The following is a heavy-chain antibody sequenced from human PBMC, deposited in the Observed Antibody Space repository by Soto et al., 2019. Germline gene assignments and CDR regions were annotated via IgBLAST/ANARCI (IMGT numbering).Heavy chain of an antibody. CDR2: INHSGST. CDR3: ARQPTTGDTDLWFDP. J-gene: IGHJ5*02. CDR1: GGSFSGYY. D-gene: IGHD2-21*01. V-gene: IGHV4-34*01. Sequence: SETLSLTCAVYGGSFSGYYWSWIRQPPGKGLEWIAKINHSGSTNYNPSLTSRVTVSVDTSKNEFSLKLRSVTAADTAVYYCARQPTTGDTDLWFDPWGQGTLVTVSS.